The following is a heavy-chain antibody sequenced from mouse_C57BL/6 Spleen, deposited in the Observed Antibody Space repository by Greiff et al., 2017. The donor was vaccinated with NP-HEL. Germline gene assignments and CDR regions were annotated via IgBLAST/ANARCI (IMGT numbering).Heavy chain of an antibody. CDR3: ARSYDGYYGAMDY. CDR2: INPNNGGT. Sequence: DVQLQESGPELVKPGASVKMSCKASGYTFTDYNMHWVKQSHGKSLEWIGYINPNNGGTSYNQKFKGKATLTVNKSSSTAYMELRSLTSEDSAVYYCARSYDGYYGAMDYWGQGTSVTVSS. D-gene: IGHD2-3*01. V-gene: IGHV1-22*01. J-gene: IGHJ4*01. CDR1: GYTFTDYN.